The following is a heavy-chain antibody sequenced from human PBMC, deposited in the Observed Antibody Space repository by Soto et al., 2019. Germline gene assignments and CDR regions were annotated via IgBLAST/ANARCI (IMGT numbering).Heavy chain of an antibody. V-gene: IGHV4-30-4*01. Sequence: QVQLQESGPGLVKPSQTLSLSCAVSGGSIRSGDHYWSWIRQAPGKGLEWIGFIHYRGNTYYKPSLKSRVSLSVDTSKNHFSLNLSSVTAADTAVYYCAREVTTGSYYYGLDVWGQGTKVTVSS. J-gene: IGHJ6*02. CDR3: AREVTTGSYYYGLDV. D-gene: IGHD4-17*01. CDR1: GGSIRSGDHY. CDR2: IHYRGNT.